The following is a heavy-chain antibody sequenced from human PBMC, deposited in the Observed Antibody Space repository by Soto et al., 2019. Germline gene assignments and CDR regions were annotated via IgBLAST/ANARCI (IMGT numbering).Heavy chain of an antibody. J-gene: IGHJ4*02. D-gene: IGHD6-6*01. CDR1: GFTFNSYA. V-gene: IGHV3-23*01. CDR3: ARGSLAARPYHYDY. Sequence: EVQLLESGGGLVQPGGSLRLSCAASGFTFNSYAMSWVRQAPGKGLEWVSGISDSGGSTYYADSMKGRFSISRDNSKNTLYVQMSSVRAEATAVYYCARGSLAARPYHYDYWGQGTLVTVSS. CDR2: ISDSGGST.